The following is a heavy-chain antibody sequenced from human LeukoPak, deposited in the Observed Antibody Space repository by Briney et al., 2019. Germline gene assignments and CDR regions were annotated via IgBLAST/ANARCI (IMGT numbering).Heavy chain of an antibody. J-gene: IGHJ4*02. CDR3: AIYQQQPRLGSDY. D-gene: IGHD6-13*01. Sequence: PSETLSLTCTVSGGSISSSSYYWGWARQPPGKGLEWVSAISASGDETHYADSVKGRFTISRDNSKNTLSLQVNSLRVDDTAIYYCAIYQQQPRLGSDYWGQGTLVTVSS. CDR2: ISASGDET. V-gene: IGHV3-23*01. CDR1: GGSISSSSYY.